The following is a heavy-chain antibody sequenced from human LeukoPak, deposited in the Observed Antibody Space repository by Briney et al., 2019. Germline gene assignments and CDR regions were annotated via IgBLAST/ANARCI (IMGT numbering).Heavy chain of an antibody. D-gene: IGHD3-16*01. Sequence: SETLSLTCTVSGGSIGGHFWNWLRQPPGKGLEWIGNIYYRGNTNYNPSLKSRVTLSVDTFNNQFSLRLTSMTAADTAVYYCARGGGYGVYWGQGALVTVSS. CDR3: ARGGGYGVY. V-gene: IGHV4-59*11. CDR1: GGSIGGHF. J-gene: IGHJ4*02. CDR2: IYYRGNT.